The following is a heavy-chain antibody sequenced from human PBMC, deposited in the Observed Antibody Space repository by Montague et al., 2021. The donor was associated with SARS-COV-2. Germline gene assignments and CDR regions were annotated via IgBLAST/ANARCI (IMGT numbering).Heavy chain of an antibody. V-gene: IGHV4-39*01. J-gene: IGHJ5*02. CDR2: IYNRGTT. Sequence: SETLSLTCTVSGDSTSCPNCYWGWIRQAPGKGLDWLGTIYNRGTTYYXXXLESRLTISIDTSKNQFSLKLTSVTAADTAVYYCAGHRNYGDHSLDNWFHPWGQGTPVTGSS. CDR1: GDSTSCPNCY. D-gene: IGHD4-17*01. CDR3: AGHRNYGDHSLDNWFHP.